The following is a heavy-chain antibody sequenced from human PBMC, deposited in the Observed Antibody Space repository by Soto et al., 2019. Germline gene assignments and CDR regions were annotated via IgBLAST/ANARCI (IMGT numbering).Heavy chain of an antibody. CDR2: ISDNGDRT. J-gene: IGHJ4*02. V-gene: IGHV3-23*01. CDR3: AKVHGSGTYYNFPDY. D-gene: IGHD3-10*01. CDR1: GFTFSTYA. Sequence: EVHLLESGGGLVQPGGSLRLSCAASGFTFSTYAMSWVRQAPGKGLEWVSTISDNGDRTYYAAFVKGRFTISRDNSKNTLYLLMNSLSAEDTALYYCAKVHGSGTYYNFPDYWGQGTLVTVSS.